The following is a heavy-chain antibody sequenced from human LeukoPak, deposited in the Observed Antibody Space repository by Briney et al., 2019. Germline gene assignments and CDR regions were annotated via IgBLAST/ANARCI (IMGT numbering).Heavy chain of an antibody. D-gene: IGHD6-13*01. Sequence: ASVKVSCKVSGYTLTELSMHWVRQAPGKGLEWMGGFDPEDGRTIYAQKFQGRVTMTEDTSTDTAYMELSSLRSEDTAVYYCATEFAGLAAFDIWGQGTMVTVSS. CDR2: FDPEDGRT. CDR3: ATEFAGLAAFDI. J-gene: IGHJ3*02. V-gene: IGHV1-24*01. CDR1: GYTLTELS.